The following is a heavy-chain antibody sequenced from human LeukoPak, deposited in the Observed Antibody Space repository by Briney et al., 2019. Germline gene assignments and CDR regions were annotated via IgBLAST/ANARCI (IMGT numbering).Heavy chain of an antibody. CDR2: ISSSSSYI. Sequence: GGSLRLSCAASGFTFSSYSMNWVRQAPGKGLEWVSSISSSSSYIYYADSVKGRFTISRDNAKNSLYLQMNSLRAEDTAAYYCARDPIVVVPAAMGQINYFDYWGQGTLVTVSS. J-gene: IGHJ4*02. CDR1: GFTFSSYS. D-gene: IGHD2-2*01. V-gene: IGHV3-21*01. CDR3: ARDPIVVVPAAMGQINYFDY.